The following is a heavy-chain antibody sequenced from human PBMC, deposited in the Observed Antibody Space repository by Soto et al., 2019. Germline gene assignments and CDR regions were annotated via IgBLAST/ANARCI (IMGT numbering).Heavy chain of an antibody. J-gene: IGHJ5*02. D-gene: IGHD3-10*01. Sequence: GESLKISCKASGYSFTTSWIGWVRQMPGKGLEWMGIIFPSDSDTRYSPSFQGQVTISVDKSISTAYLQWSSLKASDTAMYYCARRPGSWFDPWGQGTLVTVSS. CDR1: GYSFTTSW. V-gene: IGHV5-51*01. CDR2: IFPSDSDT. CDR3: ARRPGSWFDP.